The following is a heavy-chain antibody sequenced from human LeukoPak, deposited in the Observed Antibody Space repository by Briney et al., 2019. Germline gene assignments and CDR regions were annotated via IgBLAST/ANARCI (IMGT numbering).Heavy chain of an antibody. CDR2: IYSGGST. CDR1: GFTVSSNY. J-gene: IGHJ3*02. CDR3: ASRVYCSGGSCYSGGAFDI. V-gene: IGHV3-53*01. D-gene: IGHD2-15*01. Sequence: PGGSLRLSCAASGFTVSSNYMSWVRQAPGKGLEWVSVIYSGGSTYYADSVKGRFTISRDNSKNTLYLQMNSLRAEDTAVYYCASRVYCSGGSCYSGGAFDIWGQGTMVTVSS.